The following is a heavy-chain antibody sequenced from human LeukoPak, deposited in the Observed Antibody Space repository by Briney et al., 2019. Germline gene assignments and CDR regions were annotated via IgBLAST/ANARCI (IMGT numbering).Heavy chain of an antibody. CDR3: ARDHKSDPYSYFDL. V-gene: IGHV3-20*01. CDR2: INWNGGST. D-gene: IGHD2-21*02. Sequence: GGSLRLSCAASGFTFDDYGMSWVRQAPGKGLEWVSGINWNGGSTGYADSVKGRFTISRDNAKNSLYLQMNSLRAEDTALYHCARDHKSDPYSYFDLWGRGTLVTVSS. J-gene: IGHJ2*01. CDR1: GFTFDDYG.